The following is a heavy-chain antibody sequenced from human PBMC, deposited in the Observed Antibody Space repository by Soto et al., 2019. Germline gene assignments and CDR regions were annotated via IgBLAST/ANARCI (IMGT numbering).Heavy chain of an antibody. Sequence: SETLSLTCTVSGGSISSGDYYWSWIRQPPGKGLEWIGYIYYSGSTYYNPSLKSRVTISVDTSKNQFSLKLSSVTAADTAVYYSARADMDTIDYWGQGNPVPVSS. CDR1: GGSISSGDYY. V-gene: IGHV4-30-4*01. D-gene: IGHD5-18*01. CDR3: ARADMDTIDY. CDR2: IYYSGST. J-gene: IGHJ4*02.